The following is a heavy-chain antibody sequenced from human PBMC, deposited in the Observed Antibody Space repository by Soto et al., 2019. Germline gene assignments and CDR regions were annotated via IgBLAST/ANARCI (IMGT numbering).Heavy chain of an antibody. CDR3: AKDRYSYGYHFDY. Sequence: GGSLRLSCAASGFTFSSYGMHWVRQAPGKGLEWVAVISYDGSNKYYADSVKGRFTISRDNSKNTLYLQMNSLRAEDTAVYYCAKDRYSYGYHFDYWGQGTLVTVSS. D-gene: IGHD5-18*01. V-gene: IGHV3-30*18. J-gene: IGHJ4*02. CDR2: ISYDGSNK. CDR1: GFTFSSYG.